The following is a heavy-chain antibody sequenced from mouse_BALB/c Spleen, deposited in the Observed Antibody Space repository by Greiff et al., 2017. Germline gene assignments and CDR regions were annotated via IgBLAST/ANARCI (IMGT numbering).Heavy chain of an antibody. J-gene: IGHJ4*01. CDR3: ATSYYGDYYAMDY. CDR2: IWSGGST. D-gene: IGHD1-1*01. Sequence: QVHVKQSGPGLVQPSQSLSITCTVSGFSLTSYGVHWVRQSPGKGLEWLGVIWSGGSTDYNAAFISRLSISKDNSKSQVFFKMNSLQANDTAIYYCATSYYGDYYAMDYWGQGTSVTVSS. V-gene: IGHV2-2*02. CDR1: GFSLTSYG.